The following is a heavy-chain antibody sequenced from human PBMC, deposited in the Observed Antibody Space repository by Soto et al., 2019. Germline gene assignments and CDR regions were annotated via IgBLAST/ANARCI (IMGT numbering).Heavy chain of an antibody. CDR2: ISASGGNI. Sequence: EVQLLESGGGLARPGGSLRLSCVASGFIFSDYAMTWIRQAPGKGLEWVATISASGGNIEYTDSLKGRFTISRDNSKKTVYLQINGLTADDTAVHYCAKVAGGLGYFDLWGRGTMFTVSS. CDR1: GFIFSDYA. V-gene: IGHV3-23*01. D-gene: IGHD3-16*01. J-gene: IGHJ2*01. CDR3: AKVAGGLGYFDL.